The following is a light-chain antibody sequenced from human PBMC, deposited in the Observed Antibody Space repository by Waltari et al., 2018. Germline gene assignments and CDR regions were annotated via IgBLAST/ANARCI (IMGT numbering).Light chain of an antibody. Sequence: QSLLTPPPSVSSAPGQKVAISCSGSDSNIANNYVSWYQQLPGTAPKLLIYDNSKRPSGIPDRFSGSKSGTSATLGITGLQTGDEADYYCASWDSSLTTVVFGGGTKLTVL. CDR2: DNS. V-gene: IGLV1-51*01. J-gene: IGLJ2*01. CDR1: DSNIANNY. CDR3: ASWDSSLTTVV.